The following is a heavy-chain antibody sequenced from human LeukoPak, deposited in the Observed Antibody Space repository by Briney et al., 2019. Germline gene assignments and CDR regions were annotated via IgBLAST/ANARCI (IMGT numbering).Heavy chain of an antibody. V-gene: IGHV3-33*01. D-gene: IGHD6-19*01. J-gene: IGHJ4*02. CDR1: GLSFSSYG. Sequence: GGSLRLSCSASGLSFSSYGMNWVRQAPTKGLEWVALIWSDGSNKYYADSVEGRFAISRDNSKNTLYLEMNSVRAEDTAVYYCARGAVAGTSMDYFDYWGQGTLATVSS. CDR2: IWSDGSNK. CDR3: ARGAVAGTSMDYFDY.